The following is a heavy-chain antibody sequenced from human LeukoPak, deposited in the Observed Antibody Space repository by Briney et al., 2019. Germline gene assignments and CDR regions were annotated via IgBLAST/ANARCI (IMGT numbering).Heavy chain of an antibody. CDR1: GFTFSSYS. CDR3: ARGSGYYDSSGSDY. CDR2: ISSSSSTI. Sequence: GGSLRLSCAASGFTFSSYSMNWVRQAPGKGLEWVSYISSSSSTIYYADSVKGRFTISRDNAKNSLYLQMNSLRDEDTAVYYCARGSGYYDSSGSDYWGQGTLVTVSS. D-gene: IGHD3-22*01. J-gene: IGHJ4*02. V-gene: IGHV3-48*02.